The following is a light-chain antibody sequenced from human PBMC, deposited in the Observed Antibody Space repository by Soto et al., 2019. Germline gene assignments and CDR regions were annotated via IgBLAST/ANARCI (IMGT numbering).Light chain of an antibody. J-gene: IGKJ4*01. Sequence: GGSVTITCRASQDISSHLAWYQQKPGKAPKVLIYAASTLESGIPSRFSGSGSGTDFTLTISSLQAEDFATYYCQQVKSFLPLTFGGGTKVDIK. CDR2: AAS. CDR3: QQVKSFLPLT. V-gene: IGKV1-9*01. CDR1: QDISSH.